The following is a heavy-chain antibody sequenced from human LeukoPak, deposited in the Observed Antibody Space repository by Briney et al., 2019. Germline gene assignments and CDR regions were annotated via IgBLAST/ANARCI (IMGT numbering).Heavy chain of an antibody. CDR1: GFTVSNNS. CDR3: SRARGGDGLPFDY. D-gene: IGHD3-16*01. Sequence: GGSLRPSCAASGFTVSNNSMSWVRQAPGTGLEWVSLIYSDASTSYADSVRGRFTISRDNSKNTLYLHMNSLRAEDTAVYYCSRARGGDGLPFDYWGQGTLVTVSS. CDR2: IYSDAST. V-gene: IGHV3-53*01. J-gene: IGHJ4*02.